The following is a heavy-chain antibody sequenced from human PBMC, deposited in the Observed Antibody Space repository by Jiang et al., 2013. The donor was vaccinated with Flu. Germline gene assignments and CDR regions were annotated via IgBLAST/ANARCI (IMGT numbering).Heavy chain of an antibody. D-gene: IGHD3-10*01. Sequence: SRVTISVDTSKNQFSLKLSSVTAADTAVYYCARGGRRGHYYYYYGMDVWGQGTTVTVSS. CDR3: ARGGRRGHYYYYYGMDV. J-gene: IGHJ6*02. V-gene: IGHV4-34*01.